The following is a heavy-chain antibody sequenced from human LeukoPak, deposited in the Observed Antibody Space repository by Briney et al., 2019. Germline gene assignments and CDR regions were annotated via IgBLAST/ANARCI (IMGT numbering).Heavy chain of an antibody. J-gene: IGHJ4*02. CDR2: ISYDGSNK. Sequence: SGGSLRLSCAASGFTFSSYGMHWVRQAPGKGLEWVAVISYDGSNKYYADSVKGRFTISRDNAQNSLYLQMNSLRAEDTAIYYCVRDRGTYRPIDYWGQGTLVTVSS. D-gene: IGHD1-26*01. CDR3: VRDRGTYRPIDY. CDR1: GFTFSSYG. V-gene: IGHV3-30*03.